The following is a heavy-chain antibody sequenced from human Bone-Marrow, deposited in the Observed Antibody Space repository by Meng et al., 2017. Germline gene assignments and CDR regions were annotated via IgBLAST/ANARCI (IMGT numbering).Heavy chain of an antibody. CDR1: GGSISSGGYY. V-gene: IGHV4-31*01. Sequence: QVQLQESGPGLVKPSQPLSLTCTVSGGSISSGGYYWSWIRQHPGKGLEWIGYIYYSGTTYYNPSLSSLVTISVDTSKNQFSLNLSSVTAADTAVYYCARDIRQGGNIWFDPWGQGTLVTVSS. CDR3: ARDIRQGGNIWFDP. CDR2: IYYSGTT. D-gene: IGHD3-16*01. J-gene: IGHJ5*02.